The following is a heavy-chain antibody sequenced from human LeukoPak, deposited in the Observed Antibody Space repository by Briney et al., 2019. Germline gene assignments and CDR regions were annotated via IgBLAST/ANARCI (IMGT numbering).Heavy chain of an antibody. CDR3: AGDPFYDSSAYLSHSSYYFDY. CDR2: INPNCGGT. J-gene: IGHJ4*02. V-gene: IGHV1-2*02. CDR1: GYTFTGYY. Sequence: ASVKVSCKTSGYTFTGYYMHWVRQAPGQGLESMGWINPNCGGTNYAQKFQGRVTMTRDTSINTAYMELRRLRSDDTAVYYCAGDPFYDSSAYLSHSSYYFDYLGQGTLVTVSS. D-gene: IGHD3-22*01.